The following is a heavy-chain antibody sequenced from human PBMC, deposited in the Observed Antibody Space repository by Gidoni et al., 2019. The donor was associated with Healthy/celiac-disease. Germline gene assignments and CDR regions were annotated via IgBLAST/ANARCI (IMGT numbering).Heavy chain of an antibody. CDR1: GGTFSSSA. CDR3: ARDEPGSYCGGDCYSGAFDI. D-gene: IGHD2-21*01. J-gene: IGHJ3*02. V-gene: IGHV1-69*06. CDR2: SIPIFGTA. Sequence: VQLVQSGAEVKKPGSSVQVSCVASGGTFSSSAILWVRQAPGQGPEWMGGSIPIFGTANYAQKFQGRVTITADKATSTAYMELSSLRSEDTAVYYCARDEPGSYCGGDCYSGAFDIWGQGTMVTVSS.